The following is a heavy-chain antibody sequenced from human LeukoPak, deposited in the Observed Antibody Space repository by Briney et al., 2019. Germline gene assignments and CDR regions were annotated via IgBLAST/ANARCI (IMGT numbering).Heavy chain of an antibody. J-gene: IGHJ4*02. V-gene: IGHV4-39*01. CDR1: GGSFSSSSYS. D-gene: IGHD5-12*01. Sequence: SETLSLTCSVSGGSFSSSSYSWGWIRQPPGKGLEWIGSIYYTGRTEYSPSLRSRVTISVDTSKNQLSLNLSSVTAADTAVYYCARHQYSGYQLLFFDQWGQGTLVTVSP. CDR3: ARHQYSGYQLLFFDQ. CDR2: IYYTGRT.